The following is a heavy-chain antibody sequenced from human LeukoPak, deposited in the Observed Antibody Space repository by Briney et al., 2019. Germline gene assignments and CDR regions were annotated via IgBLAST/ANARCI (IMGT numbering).Heavy chain of an antibody. CDR1: GFTVSSNY. V-gene: IGHV3-66*01. D-gene: IGHD4-17*01. CDR2: IYSGGST. CDR3: AREDYARSRYYYGMDV. Sequence: GGSLRLSCAASGFTVSSNYMSWVRQAPGKGLEWVSVIYSGGSTYYADSVKGRFTISRDNSKNTLYLQMNSLRAEDTAVYYCAREDYARSRYYYGMDVWGQGTTVTVSS. J-gene: IGHJ6*02.